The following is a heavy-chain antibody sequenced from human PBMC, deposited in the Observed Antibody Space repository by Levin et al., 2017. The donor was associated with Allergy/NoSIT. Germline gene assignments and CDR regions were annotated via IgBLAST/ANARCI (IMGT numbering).Heavy chain of an antibody. V-gene: IGHV4-39*01. J-gene: IGHJ6*03. CDR3: ARSPLRLLWFRELLPRYYYYYMDG. CDR1: GGSISSSSYY. D-gene: IGHD3-10*01. Sequence: SETLSLTCTVSGGSISSSSYYWGWIRQPPGKGLEWIGSIYYSGSTYYNPSLKSRVTISVDTSKNQFSLKLSSVTAADTAVYYCARSPLRLLWFRELLPRYYYYYMDGWGKGTTVTVSS. CDR2: IYYSGST.